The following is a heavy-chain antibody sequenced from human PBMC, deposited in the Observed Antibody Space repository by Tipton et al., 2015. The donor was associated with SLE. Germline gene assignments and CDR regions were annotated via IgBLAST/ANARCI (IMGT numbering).Heavy chain of an antibody. J-gene: IGHJ6*03. CDR3: AREAGLSSRSYYHGSMDV. CDR1: GGSVSSGSQY. CDR2: IYTRGST. V-gene: IGHV4-61*02. D-gene: IGHD6-13*01. Sequence: TLSLTCTVSGGSVSSGSQYWSWIRQSAGKGLEWIGRIYTRGSTNYNPSLMSRVAISLDTSKNQFSLKLSSVTAADTAVYYCAREAGLSSRSYYHGSMDVWGKGPTVTISS.